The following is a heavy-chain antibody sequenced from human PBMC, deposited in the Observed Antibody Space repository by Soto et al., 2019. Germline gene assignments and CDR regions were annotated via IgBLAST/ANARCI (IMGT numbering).Heavy chain of an antibody. CDR3: ARDRCVRYSGYDWHFDY. D-gene: IGHD5-12*01. Sequence: EVQLVESGGVLVQPGGSLRLSCEASGFSFTSYEMNWVRQAPGKGLEWISYISSGGTNIYYADSVKGRFTISRNNAKNSLGLQMNSLRAEDTGVYYCARDRCVRYSGYDWHFDYWGQGTLVTVSS. J-gene: IGHJ4*02. V-gene: IGHV3-48*03. CDR1: GFSFTSYE. CDR2: ISSGGTNI.